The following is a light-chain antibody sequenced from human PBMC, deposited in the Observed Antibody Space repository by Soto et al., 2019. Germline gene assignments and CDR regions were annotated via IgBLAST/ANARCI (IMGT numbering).Light chain of an antibody. Sequence: FLTQSSSTLSLSPVDRSTLSCRAIQSVSRSYLAWYQQKPGLAPRLLIYDTSNRATGIPDRFSGSGSGTEFTLTISSLEPKDVAIYYCQQRSSWPGTFGQGTKVDIK. CDR3: QQRSSWPGT. J-gene: IGKJ1*01. V-gene: IGKV3D-20*02. CDR2: DTS. CDR1: QSVSRSY.